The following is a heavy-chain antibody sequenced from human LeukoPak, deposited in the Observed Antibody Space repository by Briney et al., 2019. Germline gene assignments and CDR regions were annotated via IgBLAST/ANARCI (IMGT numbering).Heavy chain of an antibody. Sequence: ASVKVSCKASGYTFTGYYMYWVRQAPGQGLEWMGWINPNSGGTNYAQKFQGRVTMTRDTSISTAYMELSRLRSDDTAVYYCARDKFRYLTSYDFWSGYHKHFDYWGQGTLVTVSS. CDR1: GYTFTGYY. D-gene: IGHD3-3*01. CDR3: ARDKFRYLTSYDFWSGYHKHFDY. V-gene: IGHV1-2*02. J-gene: IGHJ4*02. CDR2: INPNSGGT.